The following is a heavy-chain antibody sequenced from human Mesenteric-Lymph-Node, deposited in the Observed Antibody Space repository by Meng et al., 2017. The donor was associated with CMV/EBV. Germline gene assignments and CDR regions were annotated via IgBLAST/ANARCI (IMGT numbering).Heavy chain of an antibody. D-gene: IGHD2-15*01. Sequence: SGPTLVKPTETLTLTCTVSGFSLSNARMGVSWIRQPPGKALEWLAHIFSNDEKSYSTSLKSRLTISKDTSKSQVVLTMTNMDPVDTATHYCARTVVVVAANYYYGMDVWGQGTTVTVSS. CDR1: GFSLSNARMG. J-gene: IGHJ6*02. CDR2: IFSNDEK. V-gene: IGHV2-26*01. CDR3: ARTVVVVAANYYYGMDV.